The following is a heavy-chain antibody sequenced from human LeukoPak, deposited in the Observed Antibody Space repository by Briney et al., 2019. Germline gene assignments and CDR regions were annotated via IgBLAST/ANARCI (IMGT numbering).Heavy chain of an antibody. CDR2: IYPGDSDT. CDR3: ARGDGDSSGYHYGPADY. D-gene: IGHD3-22*01. CDR1: GYSFTSYW. J-gene: IGHJ4*02. V-gene: IGHV5-51*01. Sequence: GESLKISCKGSGYSFTSYWIGWVRQMPGEGLEWMGIIYPGDSDTRYSPSFQGQVTISADKSISTAYLQWSSLKASDTAMYCCARGDGDSSGYHYGPADYWGQGTLVTVSS.